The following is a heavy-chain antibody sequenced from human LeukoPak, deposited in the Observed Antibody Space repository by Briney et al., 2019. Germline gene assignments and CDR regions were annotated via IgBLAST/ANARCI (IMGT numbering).Heavy chain of an antibody. V-gene: IGHV4-34*01. Sequence: SETLSLTCAVYGGSFSGYYWSWIRQPPGKGLEWIGEINHSGSTNYNPSLKSRVTISVVTSKNQFSLKLRSVTAADTAVYYCARQTGSGLFSLPGGQGTLVTVSS. CDR2: INHSGST. CDR3: ARQTGSGLFSLP. J-gene: IGHJ4*02. D-gene: IGHD3-10*01. CDR1: GGSFSGYY.